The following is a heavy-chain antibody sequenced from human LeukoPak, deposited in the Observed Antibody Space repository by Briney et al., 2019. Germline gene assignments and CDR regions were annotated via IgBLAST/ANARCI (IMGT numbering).Heavy chain of an antibody. V-gene: IGHV1-2*02. J-gene: IGHJ5*02. CDR1: GYTFTNYA. CDR2: INPNSGGT. Sequence: GASVKVSCKASGYTFTNYAMHWVRQAPGQRLEWMGWINPNSGGTNYAQKFQGRVTMTRDTSISTAYMELSRLRSDDTAVYYCARVLIAHYGGNLFGYNWFDPWGQGTLVTVSS. D-gene: IGHD4-23*01. CDR3: ARVLIAHYGGNLFGYNWFDP.